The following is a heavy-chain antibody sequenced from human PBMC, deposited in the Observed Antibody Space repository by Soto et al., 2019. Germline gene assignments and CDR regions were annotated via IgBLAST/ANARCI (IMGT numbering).Heavy chain of an antibody. D-gene: IGHD6-13*01. Sequence: EVQLVQSGAEVKKAGESLKISCQGSGYSFTNYWVGWVRQIPERGLEWMGIIHPGDSDTRYSPFFQGQVTISADKSISTAYLQWSILKASDTAMYYCARHNRSSSTWFEGWFDPWGQGTPVTVSS. J-gene: IGHJ5*02. CDR2: IHPGDSDT. CDR1: GYSFTNYW. V-gene: IGHV5-51*03. CDR3: ARHNRSSSTWFEGWFDP.